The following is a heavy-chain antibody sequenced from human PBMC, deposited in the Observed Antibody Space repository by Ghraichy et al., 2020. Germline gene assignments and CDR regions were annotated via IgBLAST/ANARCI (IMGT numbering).Heavy chain of an antibody. Sequence: LSLTCAASGFSFDDYAMHWVRQAPGKGLEWVSGLSYDSGSIHYADSVKGRFTISRDNAKNSLFLQMSDLRAEDTAFYYCAKATDYDFWSGLDSWGQGTLVTVSS. J-gene: IGHJ4*02. CDR3: AKATDYDFWSGLDS. D-gene: IGHD3-3*01. CDR1: GFSFDDYA. V-gene: IGHV3-9*01. CDR2: LSYDSGSI.